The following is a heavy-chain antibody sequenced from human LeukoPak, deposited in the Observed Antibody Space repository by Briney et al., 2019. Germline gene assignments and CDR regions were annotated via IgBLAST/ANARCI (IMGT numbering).Heavy chain of an antibody. CDR3: ASLYSSSWSEPGAHFDY. V-gene: IGHV3-21*01. CDR2: ITTSSSQI. D-gene: IGHD6-13*01. J-gene: IGHJ4*02. CDR1: GFTFSSYP. Sequence: GGSLRLSCAASGFTFSSYPMSWVRQAPGKGLEWVSYITTSSSQIYYGDSVKGRFTISRDNAKNSLYLQMNSLRAEDTAVYYCASLYSSSWSEPGAHFDYWGQGTLVTVSS.